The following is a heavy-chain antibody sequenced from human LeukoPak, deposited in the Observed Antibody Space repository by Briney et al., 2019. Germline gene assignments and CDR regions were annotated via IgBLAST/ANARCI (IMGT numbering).Heavy chain of an antibody. V-gene: IGHV4-39*01. Sequence: SETLSHTCSVSGDSLSTSTYSWGWIRQPPGKGLQWIGSLSDTGNTYYNPSLKSRVTISLDASKNQFYLRLTSVTAADTAVYYCASYPRGGYTRGFNAFDIWVQGTMVTVSS. CDR2: LSDTGNT. D-gene: IGHD5-18*01. CDR1: GDSLSTSTYS. J-gene: IGHJ3*02. CDR3: ASYPRGGYTRGFNAFDI.